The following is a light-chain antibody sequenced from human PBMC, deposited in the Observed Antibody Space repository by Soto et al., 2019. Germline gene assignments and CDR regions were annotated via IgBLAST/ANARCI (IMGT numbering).Light chain of an antibody. Sequence: QSALTQPASVSGSPGQSITISCTGTSSDVGSHDYVSWYQQYPGKAPKLVIFGVSNRPSSVSSRFSGSKSGNTASLTISGLQVEDEADYYCRSFTTGTTRCVFGGGTKLTVL. CDR2: GVS. V-gene: IGLV2-14*01. CDR3: RSFTTGTTRCV. J-gene: IGLJ3*02. CDR1: SSDVGSHDY.